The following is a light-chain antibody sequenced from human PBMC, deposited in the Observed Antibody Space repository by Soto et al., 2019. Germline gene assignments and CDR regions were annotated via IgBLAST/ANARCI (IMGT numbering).Light chain of an antibody. J-gene: IGLJ3*02. CDR1: SSDVGAYTS. Sequence: QSALTQPASVSGSPGQSITISCTGTSSDVGAYTSVSWYQHHPDKAPKVMIYEVNKRPSGVSLRLSGSKSGNTASLTISGLQADDEAHYYCSSYTRTSSLVVGGRTQLTVL. CDR2: EVN. CDR3: SSYTRTSSLV. V-gene: IGLV2-14*01.